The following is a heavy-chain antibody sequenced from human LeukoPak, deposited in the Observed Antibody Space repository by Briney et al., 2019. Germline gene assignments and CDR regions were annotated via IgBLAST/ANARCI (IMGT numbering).Heavy chain of an antibody. Sequence: GGSLRLSCTASGFNFSSYSMNWVRQAPGKGLEWISYISGSSRAIYYADSVKGRFTISRDNAKNSLYLQMNSLRAEDTALYYCAKDSDDSSGYIDYWGQGTLVTVSS. CDR2: ISGSSRAI. V-gene: IGHV3-48*01. D-gene: IGHD3-22*01. CDR1: GFNFSSYS. J-gene: IGHJ4*02. CDR3: AKDSDDSSGYIDY.